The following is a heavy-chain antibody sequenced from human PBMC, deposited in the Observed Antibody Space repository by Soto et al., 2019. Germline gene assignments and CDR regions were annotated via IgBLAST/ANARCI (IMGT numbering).Heavy chain of an antibody. Sequence: SETLSLTCAVYGGSFSGYYWSWIRQPPGKGLEWIGYIYYSGSTNYNPSLKSRVTISVDTSKNQFSLKLSSVTAADTAVYYCAREIVTMVRGVIRKNYYYYGMDVWGQGTTVTVSS. D-gene: IGHD3-10*01. V-gene: IGHV4-59*01. CDR3: AREIVTMVRGVIRKNYYYYGMDV. J-gene: IGHJ6*02. CDR2: IYYSGST. CDR1: GGSFSGYY.